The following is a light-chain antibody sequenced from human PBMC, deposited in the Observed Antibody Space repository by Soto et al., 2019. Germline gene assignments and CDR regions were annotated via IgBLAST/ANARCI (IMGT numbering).Light chain of an antibody. CDR2: GAS. J-gene: IGKJ3*01. Sequence: EIVLTQSPGTLSVSQGERVTLSCRASQSVGSSYLAWYQQRPGQAPRLLIFGASYRATGIPDRFSGSGSGTDFTLTISRLEPEDFAVYYCQQYSSSPPEFTFGTGTKVDSK. CDR1: QSVGSSY. V-gene: IGKV3-20*01. CDR3: QQYSSSPPEFT.